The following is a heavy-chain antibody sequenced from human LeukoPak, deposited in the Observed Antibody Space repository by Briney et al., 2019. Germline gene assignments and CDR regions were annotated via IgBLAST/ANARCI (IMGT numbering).Heavy chain of an antibody. CDR2: ISSSSSTI. CDR1: GFTLSSYS. J-gene: IGHJ3*02. CDR3: ARVKGQTRGGAFDI. Sequence: GGSLRLSCAASGFTLSSYSMNWVRQAPGKGLEWVSYISSSSSTIYYADSVKGRFTISRDNAKNSLYLQMNSLRAEDTAVYYCARVKGQTRGGAFDIWGQGTMVTVSS. V-gene: IGHV3-48*04. D-gene: IGHD3-10*01.